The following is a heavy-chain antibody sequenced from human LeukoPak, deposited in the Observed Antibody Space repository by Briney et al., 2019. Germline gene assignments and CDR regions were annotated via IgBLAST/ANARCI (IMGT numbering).Heavy chain of an antibody. CDR3: AREIGPRQLHLWGSAFDY. CDR2: IIPIFHTA. Sequence: GSSVKVSCKASGGTFSSYAISWVRQAPGQGLEWMGGIIPIFHTADYAQKFQGRVTITADESTSTVYMELSSLRSEDTAVYYCAREIGPRQLHLWGSAFDYWGQGTLVTVSS. V-gene: IGHV1-69*01. J-gene: IGHJ4*02. D-gene: IGHD5-18*01. CDR1: GGTFSSYA.